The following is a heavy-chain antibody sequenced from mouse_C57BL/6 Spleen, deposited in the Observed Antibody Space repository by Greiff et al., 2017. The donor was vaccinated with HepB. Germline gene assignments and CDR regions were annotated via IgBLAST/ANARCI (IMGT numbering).Heavy chain of an antibody. CDR1: GFTFSSYA. V-gene: IGHV5-9-1*02. J-gene: IGHJ4*01. Sequence: EVKLQESGEGLVKPGGSLKLSCAASGFTFSSYAMSWVRQTPEKRLEWVAYISSGGDYIYYADTVKGRFTISRDNARNTLYLQMSSLKSEDTAMYYCTREEGLRAMDYWGQGTSVTVSS. D-gene: IGHD3-1*01. CDR2: ISSGGDYI. CDR3: TREEGLRAMDY.